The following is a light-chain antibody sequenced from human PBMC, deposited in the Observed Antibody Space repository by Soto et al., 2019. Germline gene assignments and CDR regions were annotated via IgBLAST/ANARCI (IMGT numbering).Light chain of an antibody. J-gene: IGLJ2*01. V-gene: IGLV1-40*01. CDR2: SNN. CDR3: AGWDDSLNGVV. CDR1: SSNLGSGFD. Sequence: QSVLTQPPSVSGAPGQRVTISCTGSSSNLGSGFDVQWYQQLPGTAPKLLIYSNNQRPSGVPDRFSGSKSGTSASLAITGLQSEDEADYYCAGWDDSLNGVVFGGGTKVTVL.